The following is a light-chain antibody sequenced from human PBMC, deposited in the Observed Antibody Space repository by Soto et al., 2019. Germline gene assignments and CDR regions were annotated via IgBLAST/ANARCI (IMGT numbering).Light chain of an antibody. CDR1: ESVSSN. J-gene: IGKJ1*01. Sequence: EVVMTQSPGTLSVSPGERGTLSCMASESVSSNLAWYQQKPGQAPRLLIYGASTRATGIPARFSGSGSGTEFTLTISSLQSEDFAVYYCQQYNNWPRTFGQGTKVDIK. CDR3: QQYNNWPRT. V-gene: IGKV3-15*01. CDR2: GAS.